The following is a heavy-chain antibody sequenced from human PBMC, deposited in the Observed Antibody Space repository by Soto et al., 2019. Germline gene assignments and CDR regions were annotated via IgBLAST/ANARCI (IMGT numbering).Heavy chain of an antibody. V-gene: IGHV3-9*01. Sequence: EVQLVESGGGLVQPGRSLRLSCAASGFTFDDYAMHWVRQAPGKGLEWVSGISWNSGSIGYADSVKGRFTISRDNAKNSLYLQMNSLRAEDTALYYCAKDRSRRNSSGWSWFDPWGQGTLVTVSS. D-gene: IGHD6-19*01. CDR2: ISWNSGSI. CDR1: GFTFDDYA. J-gene: IGHJ5*02. CDR3: AKDRSRRNSSGWSWFDP.